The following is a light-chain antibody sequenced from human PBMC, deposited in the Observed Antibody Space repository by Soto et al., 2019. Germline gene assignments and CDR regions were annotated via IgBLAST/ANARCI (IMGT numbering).Light chain of an antibody. V-gene: IGLV2-14*01. J-gene: IGLJ2*01. CDR2: EVS. CDR1: STDVATYIF. Sequence: QSALTQPASVSGSPGQSITISCSGTSTDVATYIFVSWYQQHPGKAPKLIIYEVSNRPSGVSNRFSGSKAGNTASLTISGLQPEDEADYYCSSYTSASVLFGGGTKVTVL. CDR3: SSYTSASVL.